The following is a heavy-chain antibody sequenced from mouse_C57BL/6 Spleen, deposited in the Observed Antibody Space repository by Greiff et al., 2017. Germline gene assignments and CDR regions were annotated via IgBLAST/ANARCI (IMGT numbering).Heavy chain of an antibody. CDR2: IDPSDSET. CDR3: ARGPYDGYYDYFDY. CDR1: GYTFTSYW. D-gene: IGHD2-3*01. V-gene: IGHV1-52*01. Sequence: QVQLQQPGAELVRPGSSVKLSCKASGYTFTSYWMHWVKQRPIQGLEWIGNIDPSDSETHYNQKFKDKATLTVDKSSSTAYMQLSSLTSEDSAVYYCARGPYDGYYDYFDYWGQGTTLTVSS. J-gene: IGHJ2*01.